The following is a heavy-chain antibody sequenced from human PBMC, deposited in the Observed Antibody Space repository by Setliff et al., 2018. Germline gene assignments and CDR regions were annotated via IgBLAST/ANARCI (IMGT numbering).Heavy chain of an antibody. Sequence: ASVKVSCKASGFTFKTYSFSWIRQAPGQGLEWVGWISGYNSNTIYAQNFQGRVTMTTDASTNTAYMELRSLGSDETAVYYSATFRGYTYGYDLWGQGTLVTVSS. CDR3: ATFRGYTYGYDL. CDR2: ISGYNSNT. D-gene: IGHD5-18*01. CDR1: GFTFKTYS. J-gene: IGHJ4*02. V-gene: IGHV1-18*01.